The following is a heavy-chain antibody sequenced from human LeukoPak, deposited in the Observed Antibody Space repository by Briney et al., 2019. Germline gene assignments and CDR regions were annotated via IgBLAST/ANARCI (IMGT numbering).Heavy chain of an antibody. CDR1: GFTFSSYS. J-gene: IGHJ3*02. CDR2: ISSSSSYI. CDR3: ARDSRQDYYDSSGYLWFAFDI. V-gene: IGHV3-21*04. D-gene: IGHD3-22*01. Sequence: GGSLRLSCAASGFTFSSYSMNWVRQAPGKGLEWVSPISSSSSYIYYADSVKGRFTISRDNAKNSLYLQMSSLRAEDTAVYYCARDSRQDYYDSSGYLWFAFDIWGQGTMVTVSS.